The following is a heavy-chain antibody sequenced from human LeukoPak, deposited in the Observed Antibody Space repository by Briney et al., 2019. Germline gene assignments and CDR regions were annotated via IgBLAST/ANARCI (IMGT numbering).Heavy chain of an antibody. CDR3: AKNGGFRLIYYLDC. D-gene: IGHD3-10*01. J-gene: IGHJ4*02. CDR2: ISDSGGST. V-gene: IGHV3-23*01. Sequence: GGSLRLSCAASGFTFSNYAMSWVRQAPGKGLECLSTISDSGGSTYYADSVKGRFTISTDNSKNTVYVQMNSLRDEDTAVYYCAKNGGFRLIYYLDCWGQGTLVTVSS. CDR1: GFTFSNYA.